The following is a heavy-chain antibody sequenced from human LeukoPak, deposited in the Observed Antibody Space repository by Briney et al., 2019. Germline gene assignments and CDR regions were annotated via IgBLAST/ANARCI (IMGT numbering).Heavy chain of an antibody. CDR2: IIPIFGTA. Sequence: SVKVSCKASGYTFTSYGISWVRQAPGQGLEWMGGIIPIFGTANYAQRFQGRVTITADKSTSTAYMELSSLRSEDTAVYYCASLYYDILTGPNWFDPWGQGTLVTVSS. CDR3: ASLYYDILTGPNWFDP. J-gene: IGHJ5*02. V-gene: IGHV1-69*06. CDR1: GYTFTSYG. D-gene: IGHD3-9*01.